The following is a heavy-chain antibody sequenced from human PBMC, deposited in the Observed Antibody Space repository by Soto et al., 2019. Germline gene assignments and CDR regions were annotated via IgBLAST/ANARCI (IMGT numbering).Heavy chain of an antibody. CDR1: GFTFSSYA. CDR2: ITGSGDKR. D-gene: IGHD4-17*01. J-gene: IGHJ4*02. CDR3: AKDYGDFWDPLDY. Sequence: EVHLLESGGGLVQPGGSLRLSCAASGFTFSSYAMSWVRQAPGKGLEWVSGITGSGDKRYYADSVKGRFTISRDNSKNTLYLQMKSLRVEDTAVFYCAKDYGDFWDPLDYWGQGTLVTVSS. V-gene: IGHV3-23*01.